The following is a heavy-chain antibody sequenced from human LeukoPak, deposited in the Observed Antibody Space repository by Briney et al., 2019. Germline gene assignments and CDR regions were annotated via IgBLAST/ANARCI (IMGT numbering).Heavy chain of an antibody. Sequence: GGSLRLSCAASGFSFSFYWMHWVRQAPGKGPVWVSRIKTDGSIADYADSVKGRFTISRDNAKNTLYLQMNSLRAEDTAVYYCAELGITMIGGVWGKGTTVTISS. CDR3: AELGITMIGGV. D-gene: IGHD3-10*02. V-gene: IGHV3-74*01. CDR1: GFSFSFYW. CDR2: IKTDGSIA. J-gene: IGHJ6*04.